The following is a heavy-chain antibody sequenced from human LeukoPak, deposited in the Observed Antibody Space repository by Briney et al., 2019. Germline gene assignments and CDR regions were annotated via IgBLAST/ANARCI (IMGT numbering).Heavy chain of an antibody. J-gene: IGHJ3*02. CDR1: GYTFTIYY. CDR3: ARDTVAGANDAFDI. D-gene: IGHD6-19*01. V-gene: IGHV1-46*01. Sequence: ASVNVSFTASGYTFTIYYMHWVRQAPGQGLEWMGIINPSGGSTSYAQKFQGRVTMTRDTSTSTVYMELSSLRSEDTAVYYCARDTVAGANDAFDIWGQGTMVTVSS. CDR2: INPSGGST.